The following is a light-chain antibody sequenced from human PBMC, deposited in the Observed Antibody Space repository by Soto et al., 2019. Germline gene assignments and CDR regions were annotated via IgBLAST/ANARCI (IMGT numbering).Light chain of an antibody. Sequence: EIVLTQSPATLSLSPGERATLSCRASQSVKTFLVWYQQRPGQAPRLLIYGASNRATGIPDRFSGSGSGTDFTLTISSLEPEDFAVYYCQQRANWPPVTFGQGTKVDIK. CDR1: QSVKTF. J-gene: IGKJ1*01. CDR2: GAS. CDR3: QQRANWPPVT. V-gene: IGKV3-11*01.